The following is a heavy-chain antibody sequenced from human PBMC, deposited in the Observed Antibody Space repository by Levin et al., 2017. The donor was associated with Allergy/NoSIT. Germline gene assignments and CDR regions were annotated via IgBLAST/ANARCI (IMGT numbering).Heavy chain of an antibody. Sequence: GESLKISCKVSGYTLTELSMHWVRQAPGKGLEWMGGFDPEDGETIYAQKFQGRVTMTEDTSTDTAYMELSSLRSEDTAVYYCATAPATVVTSTLDYWGQGTLVTVSS. CDR1: GYTLTELS. J-gene: IGHJ4*02. V-gene: IGHV1-24*01. D-gene: IGHD4-23*01. CDR3: ATAPATVVTSTLDY. CDR2: FDPEDGET.